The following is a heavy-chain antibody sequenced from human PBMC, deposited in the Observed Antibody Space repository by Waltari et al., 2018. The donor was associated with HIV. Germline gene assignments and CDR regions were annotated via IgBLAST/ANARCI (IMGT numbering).Heavy chain of an antibody. J-gene: IGHJ4*02. CDR2: ISWNSGSR. Sequence: EVQLVESGGGLVPPGRSLRLSCSASGFPFPVFAIHWVRQAQGKGLEWVSGISWNSGSRGYADSVKGRFTISRDNAKNSLYLQINSLRAEDTALYYCAKDLAPYGSHGWSLDYWGQGTLVTVSS. CDR3: AKDLAPYGSHGWSLDY. CDR1: GFPFPVFA. D-gene: IGHD6-19*01. V-gene: IGHV3-9*01.